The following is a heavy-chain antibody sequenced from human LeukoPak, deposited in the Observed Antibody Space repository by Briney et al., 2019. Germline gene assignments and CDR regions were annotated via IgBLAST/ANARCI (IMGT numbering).Heavy chain of an antibody. V-gene: IGHV3-30-3*01. Sequence: GGSLTLSCAASGFTFSSYAMHWVRQAPGKGLEWVAVISYDGSNKYYADSVKGRFTISRDNSKNTLYLQMNSLRAEDTAVYYCARVYSSRSLEYCGQGTLVTVSS. D-gene: IGHD6-13*01. CDR3: ARVYSSRSLEY. CDR2: ISYDGSNK. J-gene: IGHJ4*02. CDR1: GFTFSSYA.